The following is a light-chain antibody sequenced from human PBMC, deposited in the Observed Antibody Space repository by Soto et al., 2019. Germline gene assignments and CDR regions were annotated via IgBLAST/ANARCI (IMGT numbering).Light chain of an antibody. Sequence: EIVLTQSPATLSLSPGERATLSCRASQSVSSSYLAWYQQKPGQAPRLLIYGASRRATGIPDRFSGSVSGTDFTLTISRLGPEDFAVYYCQQYGSSPLTFGQGTRLEIK. CDR3: QQYGSSPLT. J-gene: IGKJ5*01. CDR2: GAS. V-gene: IGKV3-20*01. CDR1: QSVSSSY.